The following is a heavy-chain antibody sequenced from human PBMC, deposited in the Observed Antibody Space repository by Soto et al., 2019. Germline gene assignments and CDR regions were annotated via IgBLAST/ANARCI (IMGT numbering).Heavy chain of an antibody. V-gene: IGHV1-46*01. D-gene: IGHD4-17*01. CDR1: GYTFTGYY. CDR2: INPNSGST. Sequence: ASFKVSCKASGYTFTGYYMHGVRRAPGQGLEWMGWINPNSGSTRYEQKFQDRVTMTRDTSTSTVYMELSSLRSEDTAVYYCARAVSTKTAPIDYWGQGTLVTVSS. CDR3: ARAVSTKTAPIDY. J-gene: IGHJ4*02.